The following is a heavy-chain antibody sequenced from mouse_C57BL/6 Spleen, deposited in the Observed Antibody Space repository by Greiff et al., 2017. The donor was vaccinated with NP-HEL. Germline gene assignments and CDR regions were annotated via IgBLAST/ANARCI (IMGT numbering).Heavy chain of an antibody. CDR1: GFSFNTYA. Sequence: EVQLVESGGGLVQPKGSLKLSCAASGFSFNTYAMNWVRQAPGKGLEWVARIRSKSNNYATYYADSVKDRFTISRDDSESMLYLQMNNLKTEDTAMYYCVRKYYHGSSYYAMDYWGQGTSVTVSS. V-gene: IGHV10-1*01. J-gene: IGHJ4*01. CDR3: VRKYYHGSSYYAMDY. D-gene: IGHD1-1*01. CDR2: IRSKSNNYAT.